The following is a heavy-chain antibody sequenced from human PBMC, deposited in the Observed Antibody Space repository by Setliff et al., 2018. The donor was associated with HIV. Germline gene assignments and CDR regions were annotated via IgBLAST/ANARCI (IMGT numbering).Heavy chain of an antibody. V-gene: IGHV1-3*04. CDR3: ASSSPTTYYYGSGSPPLDY. J-gene: IGHJ4*02. D-gene: IGHD3-10*01. CDR1: GYTFSEYA. CDR2: IDTDNGYR. Sequence: GASVKVSCKASGYTFSEYAIHWVRQAPGQRLEWMGRIDTDNGYRRYSPKLQGRVTITKDTSANTAYMELRGLRSEDTAVYYCASSSPTTYYYGSGSPPLDYWGQGTLVTVSS.